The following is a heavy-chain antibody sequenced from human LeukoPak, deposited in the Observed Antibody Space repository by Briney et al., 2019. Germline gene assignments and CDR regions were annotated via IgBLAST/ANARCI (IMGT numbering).Heavy chain of an antibody. J-gene: IGHJ4*02. V-gene: IGHV3-21*01. CDR1: GVTLSGYN. D-gene: IGHD2-2*01. Sequence: GGSLRLSCVASGVTLSGYNMNWVRQAPGGGLEWVASISGGSTYINYADSVKGRFTISRDNAKNSLFLQMSSLRVDDTAVYYCATMSRLPGAFDDWGQGALVTVSS. CDR2: ISGGSTYI. CDR3: ATMSRLPGAFDD.